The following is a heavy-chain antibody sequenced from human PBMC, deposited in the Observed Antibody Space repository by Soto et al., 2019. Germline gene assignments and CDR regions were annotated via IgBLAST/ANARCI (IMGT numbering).Heavy chain of an antibody. Sequence: QLQLQESGPALVRPSETLSLNCVVSGVSTSSSSHYWGWIRQPPGKGLEWIGSMSHSGSTHYNPSIKSRVNISADKSKNQFSLTLTNVTPADTAVYFCARHMDYNILTGYFDWGQGTLVTVSS. J-gene: IGHJ4*02. D-gene: IGHD3-9*01. CDR3: ARHMDYNILTGYFD. CDR1: GVSTSSSSHY. V-gene: IGHV4-39*01. CDR2: MSHSGST.